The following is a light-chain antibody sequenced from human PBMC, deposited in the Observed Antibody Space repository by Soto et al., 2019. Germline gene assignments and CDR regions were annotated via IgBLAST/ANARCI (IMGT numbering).Light chain of an antibody. CDR3: QQYGSSPPD. CDR1: QSVSSSY. CDR2: GAS. V-gene: IGKV3-20*01. Sequence: EIVLTQSPGTLSLSPGERATLSCRASQSVSSSYLAWYQQKPSQAPRLLIYGASSRATGIPDRFSGSGSGTDFTLTISRLEPEDFAVYYCQQYGSSPPDFGGGTKVEIK. J-gene: IGKJ4*01.